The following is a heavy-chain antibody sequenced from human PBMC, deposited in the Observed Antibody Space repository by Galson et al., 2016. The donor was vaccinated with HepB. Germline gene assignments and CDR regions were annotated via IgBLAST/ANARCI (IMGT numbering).Heavy chain of an antibody. CDR2: ISTYIRST. CDR1: GYSFTAYG. V-gene: IGHV1-18*01. J-gene: IGHJ4*02. CDR3: ARVWSQSTTGARRSRSYHFDN. D-gene: IGHD6-6*01. Sequence: SVKVSCKASGYSFTAYGISWVRQAPGQGLEWVGWISTYIRSTKYAQNFQGRVNMTTDTSTSTAYVELRGLRSDDTAIYYCARVWSQSTTGARRSRSYHFDNWGQGTRITVTS.